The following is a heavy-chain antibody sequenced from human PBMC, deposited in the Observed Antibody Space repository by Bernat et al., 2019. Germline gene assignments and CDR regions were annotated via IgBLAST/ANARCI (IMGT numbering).Heavy chain of an antibody. CDR2: ISSSSSTI. V-gene: IGHV3-48*01. CDR3: ARDSSSWYPNWFDP. CDR1: GITVTSYY. D-gene: IGHD6-13*01. J-gene: IGHJ5*02. Sequence: EVQLEESGGGLVQPGGSLRLSCAVSGITVTSYYMSWVRQAPGKGLEWVSYISSSSSTIYYADSVKGRFTISRDNAKNSLYLQMNSLRAEDTAVYYCARDSSSWYPNWFDPWGQGTLVTVSS.